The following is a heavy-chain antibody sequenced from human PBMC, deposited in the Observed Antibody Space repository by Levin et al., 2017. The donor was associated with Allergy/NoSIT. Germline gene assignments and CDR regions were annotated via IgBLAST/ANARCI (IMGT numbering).Heavy chain of an antibody. V-gene: IGHV3-23*01. Sequence: GGSLRLSCAASGFTFNNYAMSWVRQAPGKGLEWVSAIINSGVGTYYADSVKGRFTISRDNPKNTMYLQMNSLRAEDTAVYFCAKDAIRGSDQPYYFDYWGQGTLVTASS. J-gene: IGHJ4*02. D-gene: IGHD6-19*01. CDR3: AKDAIRGSDQPYYFDY. CDR2: IINSGVGT. CDR1: GFTFNNYA.